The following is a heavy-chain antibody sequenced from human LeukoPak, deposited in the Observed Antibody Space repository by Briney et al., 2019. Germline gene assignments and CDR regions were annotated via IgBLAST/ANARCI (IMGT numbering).Heavy chain of an antibody. CDR2: ITSNGGTT. CDR3: AKDGPTGFDY. V-gene: IGHV3-64*01. Sequence: GGSLRLSCVASGFSLSTYDMYWVRQAPGKGLEYVSAITSNGGTTYYANSVKGRFTISRDNSKNTLYLQMGSLRAEDMAVYYCAKDGPTGFDYWGRGTLVTVSS. CDR1: GFSLSTYD. J-gene: IGHJ4*02. D-gene: IGHD3/OR15-3a*01.